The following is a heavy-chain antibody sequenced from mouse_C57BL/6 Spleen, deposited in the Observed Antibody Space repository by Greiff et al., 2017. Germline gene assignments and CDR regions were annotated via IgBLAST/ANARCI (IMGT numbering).Heavy chain of an antibody. CDR1: GYTFTSYW. CDR2: IHPNSGST. J-gene: IGHJ3*01. V-gene: IGHV1-64*01. D-gene: IGHD2-4*01. CDR3: ARNYDYDEGFAY. Sequence: QVQLKQPGAELVKPGASVKLSCKASGYTFTSYWMPWVKQRPGQGLEWIGMIHPNSGSTNYNEKFKSKATLTVDKSYSTAYLQLSSLTSEESAVYYCARNYDYDEGFAYWGQGTLVTVSA.